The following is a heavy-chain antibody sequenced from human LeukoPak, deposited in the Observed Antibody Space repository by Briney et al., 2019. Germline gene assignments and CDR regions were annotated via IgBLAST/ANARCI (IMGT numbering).Heavy chain of an antibody. J-gene: IGHJ4*02. V-gene: IGHV4-59*01. CDR3: ARVREPGFGELLYFDY. Sequence: PSETLSLTCTVSGGSISSYYWSWIRQPPGKGLEWIGYIYYSGSTNYNPSLKSRVTISVDTSKNQFSLKLSSVTAADTAVYYCARVREPGFGELLYFDYWGQGTLVTVSS. CDR1: GGSISSYY. CDR2: IYYSGST. D-gene: IGHD3-10*01.